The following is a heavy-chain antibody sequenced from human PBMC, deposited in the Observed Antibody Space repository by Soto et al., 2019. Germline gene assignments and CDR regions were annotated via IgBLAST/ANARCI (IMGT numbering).Heavy chain of an antibody. Sequence: EVQLLESGGGLVQPGGSLRLSCAASGFTFSSYAMSWVRQAPGKGLEWVSAISGSGGSTYYADSVKGRFTISRDNSTNTLYLQMNSLRTEDTTVSYCAPDISGRSPRLCDYWAQGTLVTVSS. CDR1: GFTFSSYA. V-gene: IGHV3-23*01. CDR3: APDISGRSPRLCDY. CDR2: ISGSGGST. D-gene: IGHD1-26*01. J-gene: IGHJ4*02.